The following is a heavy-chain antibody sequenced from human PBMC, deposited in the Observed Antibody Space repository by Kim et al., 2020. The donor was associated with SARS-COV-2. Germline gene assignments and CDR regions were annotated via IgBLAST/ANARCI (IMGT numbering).Heavy chain of an antibody. D-gene: IGHD3-10*01. V-gene: IGHV3-9*01. Sequence: EPVKGRFTNSRDNAKNSLYLQMNSLRAEDTDLYYCAKDIRGLLWFGGFDLWGRGTLVTVSS. J-gene: IGHJ2*01. CDR3: AKDIRGLLWFGGFDL.